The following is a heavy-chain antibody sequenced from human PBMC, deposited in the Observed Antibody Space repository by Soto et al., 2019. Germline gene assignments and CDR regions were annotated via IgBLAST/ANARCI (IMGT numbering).Heavy chain of an antibody. D-gene: IGHD6-6*01. CDR1: GYTFTSYG. CDR2: ISAYNGNT. V-gene: IGHV1-18*01. CDR3: ARVLYSSSSFWFDP. J-gene: IGHJ5*02. Sequence: GASVKVSCKASGYTFTSYGISWVRQAPGQGLEWMGWISAYNGNTNYAQKLQGRVTMTTDTSTSTAYMELRSLRSDDTAVYYCARVLYSSSSFWFDPWGQGTLVTVSS.